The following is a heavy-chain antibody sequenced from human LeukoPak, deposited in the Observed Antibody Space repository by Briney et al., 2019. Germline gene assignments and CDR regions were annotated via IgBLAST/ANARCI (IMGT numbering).Heavy chain of an antibody. CDR3: ARARYVNSFYAFDI. Sequence: PSETLSLTCTGSGGSISSYYWSWIRLPPGKGLEWIGYLSKSGNTNYSPSLKSRVTIFGDTSKNQFFLKLSSVTAADTAVYYCARARYVNSFYAFDIWGQGTLVTVSS. CDR2: LSKSGNT. J-gene: IGHJ3*02. CDR1: GGSISSYY. D-gene: IGHD3-9*01. V-gene: IGHV4-59*01.